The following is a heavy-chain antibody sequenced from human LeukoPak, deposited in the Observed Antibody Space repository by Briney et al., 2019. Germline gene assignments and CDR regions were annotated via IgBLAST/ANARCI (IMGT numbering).Heavy chain of an antibody. CDR3: ARVSREDYYDNPYYFDY. J-gene: IGHJ4*02. Sequence: PSETLSLTCAVYGGSFSGYYWSWIRQPPGKGLEWIGEINHSGSTHYNPSLKSRVTISVDTSKNQFSLKLSSVTAADTAVYYCARVSREDYYDNPYYFDYWGQGTLVTVSS. CDR1: GGSFSGYY. CDR2: INHSGST. D-gene: IGHD3-22*01. V-gene: IGHV4-34*01.